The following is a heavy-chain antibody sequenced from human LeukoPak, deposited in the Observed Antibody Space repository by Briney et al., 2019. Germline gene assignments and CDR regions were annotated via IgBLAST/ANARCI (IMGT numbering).Heavy chain of an antibody. CDR2: INSDGSST. V-gene: IGHV3-74*01. D-gene: IGHD3-22*01. J-gene: IGHJ4*02. CDR3: AVTLYYYDSSGFRI. Sequence: PGGSLRLSCAASGFTFSSYWMHWVRQAPGKVLVWVSRINSDGSSTSYADSVKGRFTISRDNAKNTLYLQMNSLRAEDTAVYYCAVTLYYYDSSGFRIWGQGTLVTVSS. CDR1: GFTFSSYW.